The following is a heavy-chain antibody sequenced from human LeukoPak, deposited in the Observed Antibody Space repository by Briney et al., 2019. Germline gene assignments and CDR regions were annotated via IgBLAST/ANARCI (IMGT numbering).Heavy chain of an antibody. CDR3: ARLRAAAGNFDP. J-gene: IGHJ5*02. D-gene: IGHD6-13*01. CDR2: IYYSGST. CDR1: GGSISSGGYY. V-gene: IGHV4-31*03. Sequence: SETLSLTCTVSGGSISSGGYYWSWIRQHPGKGLEWIGYIYYSGSTYYNPSLKSRVTISVDTSKNQFSLKLSSVTAADTAVYYCARLRAAAGNFDPWGQGTLVTVSS.